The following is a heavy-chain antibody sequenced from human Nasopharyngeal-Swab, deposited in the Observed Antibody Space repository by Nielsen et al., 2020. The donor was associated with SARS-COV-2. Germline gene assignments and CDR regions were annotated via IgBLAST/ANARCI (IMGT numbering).Heavy chain of an antibody. V-gene: IGHV4-39*01. CDR2: IYYTGST. Sequence: PETLSLICTASGGSISSDSYYWGWIRQPPGKGLEWVGTIYYTGSTYYNPSLKSRVSISVVASNNHFSLMLSSVTAADTAVYYCASSGWLHPFDYWGPGTLVTVSS. CDR3: ASSGWLHPFDY. CDR1: GGSISSDSYY. J-gene: IGHJ4*02. D-gene: IGHD5-24*01.